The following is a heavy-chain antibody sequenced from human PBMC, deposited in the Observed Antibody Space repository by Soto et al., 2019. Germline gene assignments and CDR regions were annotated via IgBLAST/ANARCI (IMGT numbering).Heavy chain of an antibody. J-gene: IGHJ5*02. D-gene: IGHD4-17*01. CDR1: GFTVSSDY. Sequence: SGGSLRLPWAASGFTVSSDYMSWVRPAPGKGLEWVSVIYTGGSTYYADSVKGRFTFSRDNSKNTLYLQMNSLRAEDTAVYYCARAYGGNPALFDPWGQGTLVTVSS. V-gene: IGHV3-53*01. CDR3: ARAYGGNPALFDP. CDR2: IYTGGST.